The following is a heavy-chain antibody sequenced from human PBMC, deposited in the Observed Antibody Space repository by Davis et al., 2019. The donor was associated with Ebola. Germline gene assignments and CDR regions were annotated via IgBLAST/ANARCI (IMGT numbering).Heavy chain of an antibody. CDR2: ISGYEDNR. V-gene: IGHV1-18*01. D-gene: IGHD3-10*01. CDR1: GYTFTSYG. CDR3: ARDLATSSGAHFFYFGMDV. Sequence: AASVKVSCKASGYTFTSYGISWVRQAPGQGLEWMGWISGYEDNRNYAPRFQGRITLTKDRATSTVYMGLRSLTSDDTAVYYCARDLATSSGAHFFYFGMDVWGEGTSVAVSS. J-gene: IGHJ6*04.